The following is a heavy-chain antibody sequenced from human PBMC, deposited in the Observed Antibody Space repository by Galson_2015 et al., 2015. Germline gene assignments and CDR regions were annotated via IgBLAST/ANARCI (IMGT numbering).Heavy chain of an antibody. J-gene: IGHJ3*02. V-gene: IGHV3-23*01. CDR1: GLTFSDYA. Sequence: SLRLSCAASGLTFSDYAMSWVRQVPGKGLEWVSGISGSGGRRYYAGSVKGRFAVSRDNSKSTLYLEMNGLRAEDAAVYYCAKQHYGSEISLDAFDIWGQGTMVTVSS. CDR2: ISGSGGRR. CDR3: AKQHYGSEISLDAFDI. D-gene: IGHD3-10*01.